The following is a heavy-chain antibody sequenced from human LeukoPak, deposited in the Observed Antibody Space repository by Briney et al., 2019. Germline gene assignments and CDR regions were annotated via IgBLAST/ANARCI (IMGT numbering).Heavy chain of an antibody. J-gene: IGHJ4*02. CDR3: ARGWGFFDY. CDR2: IYYSGST. Sequence: SETLSLTCSVSGGSISTYDWTWIRQPPGKGLEWIGYIYYSGSTNYNPSLKSRVTISVDTSKNQFSLKLTSVTAADTAVYYCARGWGFFDYWGQGTLVAVSS. D-gene: IGHD3-16*01. CDR1: GGSISTYD. V-gene: IGHV4-59*01.